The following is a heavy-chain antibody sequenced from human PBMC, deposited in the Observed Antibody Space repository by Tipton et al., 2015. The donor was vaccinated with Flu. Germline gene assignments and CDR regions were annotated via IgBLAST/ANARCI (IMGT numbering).Heavy chain of an antibody. CDR3: ARGFYGAFDI. CDR1: GGSINSYY. D-gene: IGHD4-17*01. J-gene: IGHJ3*02. CDR2: IYTSGST. V-gene: IGHV4-4*07. Sequence: LRLPCTVSGGSINSYYWSWIRQPAGKGLEWIGRIYTSGSTNYNPSLKSRVTMSIDTSKNQFSLKLSSVTAADTAVYYCARGFYGAFDIWGQGTMVTVSS.